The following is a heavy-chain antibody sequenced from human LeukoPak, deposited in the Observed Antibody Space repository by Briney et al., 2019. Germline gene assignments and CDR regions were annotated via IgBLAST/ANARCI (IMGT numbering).Heavy chain of an antibody. D-gene: IGHD4-23*01. CDR3: ARDARGNLDY. CDR1: GITVSDNY. CDR2: IYSGGTT. J-gene: IGHJ4*02. V-gene: IGHV3-53*04. Sequence: GGSRKLSCAASGITVSDNYMAWVRQAPGKGLEWVSVIYSGGTTYYADSVKGRFTISRHNSKNTVYLQMNSLRVEDTAIYYCARDARGNLDYWGQGTLVTASS.